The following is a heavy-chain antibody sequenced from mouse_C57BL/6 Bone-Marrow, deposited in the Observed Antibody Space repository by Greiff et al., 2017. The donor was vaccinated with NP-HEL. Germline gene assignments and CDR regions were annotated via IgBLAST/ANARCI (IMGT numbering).Heavy chain of an antibody. CDR3: ARRRGYGSSEFAY. J-gene: IGHJ3*01. V-gene: IGHV1-78*01. D-gene: IGHD1-1*01. CDR2: IYPRDGST. CDR1: GYTFTDHT. Sequence: VQLQQSDAELVKPGASVKISCKVSGYTFTDHTIHWMKQRPEQGLEWIGYIYPRDGSTKYNAKFKGKATLTADKSSSTAYMQLNSLTSEDSAVYFCARRRGYGSSEFAYWGQGTLVTVSA.